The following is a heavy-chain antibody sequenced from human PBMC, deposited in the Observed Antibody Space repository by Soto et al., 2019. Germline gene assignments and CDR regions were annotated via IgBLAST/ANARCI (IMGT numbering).Heavy chain of an antibody. V-gene: IGHV4-4*02. Sequence: PSETLSLTCAVSGGSVSSSNWWTWVRQPAGEGLEWIGQIFHSGITSYNPSLKSRITISLDKSNNHLSLTLISVTAADTAVYYCARHGGKFFDYWGHGTLVTVSS. CDR2: IFHSGIT. CDR3: ARHGGKFFDY. J-gene: IGHJ4*01. D-gene: IGHD2-15*01. CDR1: GGSVSSSNW.